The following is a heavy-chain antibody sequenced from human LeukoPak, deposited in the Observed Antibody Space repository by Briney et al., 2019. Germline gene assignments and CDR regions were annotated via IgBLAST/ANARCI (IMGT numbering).Heavy chain of an antibody. V-gene: IGHV3-53*01. CDR3: AKDLTTVTTGDY. Sequence: PGGSLRLSCALSGFIVSSNYMSWVRQAPGKGLEWVSVIYSGGGTNYADSVKGRFTISRDNSKNTLYLHMNSLRAEDTAVYYCAKDLTTVTTGDYWGQGTLVTVSS. J-gene: IGHJ4*02. CDR2: IYSGGGT. D-gene: IGHD4-17*01. CDR1: GFIVSSNY.